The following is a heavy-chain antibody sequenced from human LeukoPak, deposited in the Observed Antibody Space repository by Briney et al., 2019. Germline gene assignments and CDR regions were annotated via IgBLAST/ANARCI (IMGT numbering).Heavy chain of an antibody. Sequence: SETLSLTCTVSAGSISDYYWNWIRQPPGKGLEWIGYIYYSGSTTYNPSLKSRVTMSVDTAKNQFSLKLRSVTAADTAVYYCARGDFCSSANCYLRPMDVWGKGTTVAVSS. V-gene: IGHV4-59*01. CDR2: IYYSGST. D-gene: IGHD2-2*01. CDR3: ARGDFCSSANCYLRPMDV. CDR1: AGSISDYY. J-gene: IGHJ6*03.